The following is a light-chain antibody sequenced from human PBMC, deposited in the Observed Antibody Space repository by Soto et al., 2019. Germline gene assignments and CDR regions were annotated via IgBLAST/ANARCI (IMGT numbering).Light chain of an antibody. Sequence: EIVLTQSPGTLSLSPGERATLSCRASQSVSSSYLAWYQQKPGQAPRLLIYGASSRATGIPDRFSGSGSGTDFTLTISRLEPEYFAVYYCQQYGSSPLTFDGGTKVEIK. CDR2: GAS. J-gene: IGKJ4*01. CDR3: QQYGSSPLT. CDR1: QSVSSSY. V-gene: IGKV3-20*01.